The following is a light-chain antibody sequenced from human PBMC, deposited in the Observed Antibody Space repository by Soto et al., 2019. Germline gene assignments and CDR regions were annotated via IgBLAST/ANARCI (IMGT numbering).Light chain of an antibody. CDR3: QQRTNWQYT. CDR1: QSVSTS. Sequence: EIVLTQSPATLSLSPGERATLSCRASQSVSTSLAWYQQKPGQAPRLLVYEASNRATGIPARFSGSGSGTDFTLTSSSLEPADFAVYYCQQRTNWQYTFGQGTKLEIK. V-gene: IGKV3-11*01. CDR2: EAS. J-gene: IGKJ2*01.